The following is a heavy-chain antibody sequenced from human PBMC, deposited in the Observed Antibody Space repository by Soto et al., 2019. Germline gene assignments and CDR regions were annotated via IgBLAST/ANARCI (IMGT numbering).Heavy chain of an antibody. V-gene: IGHV3-23*01. Sequence: DVQLLESGGELVQTGGSLRLSCAASGVTFSGYAMSWVRQAPGKGLEWVSTISGSGYITYYADSAKGRFTISRDNSKNTLYLQMNSLRAEDTALYFCARDHYGDYVGLQHWGQGTLVTVSS. CDR2: ISGSGYIT. D-gene: IGHD4-17*01. CDR1: GVTFSGYA. CDR3: ARDHYGDYVGLQH. J-gene: IGHJ1*01.